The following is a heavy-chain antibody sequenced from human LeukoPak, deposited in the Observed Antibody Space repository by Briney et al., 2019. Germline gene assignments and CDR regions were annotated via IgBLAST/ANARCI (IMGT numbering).Heavy chain of an antibody. D-gene: IGHD3-10*01. CDR1: GFTFSSYG. J-gene: IGHJ4*02. V-gene: IGHV3-33*01. CDR2: IWYDGNNK. Sequence: GRSLRLSCAASGFTFSSYGMHWVRQAPGKGLEWVAVIWYDGNNKYYADSVKGRFTISRDNSKHTLYLQMNGLRAEDTAIYCCARGYRGFGELLDYWGQGTLVTVSS. CDR3: ARGYRGFGELLDY.